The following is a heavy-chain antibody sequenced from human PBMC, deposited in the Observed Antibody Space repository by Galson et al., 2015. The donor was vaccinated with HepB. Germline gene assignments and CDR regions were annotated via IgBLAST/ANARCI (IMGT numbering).Heavy chain of an antibody. CDR2: IRDDGSNK. D-gene: IGHD1-1*01. Sequence: SLRLSCAASGFTFSSYGMHWVRQAPGKGLEWVAVIRDDGSNKYYADSVKGRFTISRDNSKNTLYLQMNSLRAEDTAVYYCARGQLERRPYDAFDIWGQGTMVTVSS. J-gene: IGHJ3*02. CDR1: GFTFSSYG. V-gene: IGHV3-33*01. CDR3: ARGQLERRPYDAFDI.